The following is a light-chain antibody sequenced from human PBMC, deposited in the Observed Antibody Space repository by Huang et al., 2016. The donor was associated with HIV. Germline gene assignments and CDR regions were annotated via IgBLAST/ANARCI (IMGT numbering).Light chain of an antibody. J-gene: IGKJ4*01. Sequence: EIVLTQSPATLSLFPGERATLSCKASQSLTNYLAWYQQKPGQPPRLLIYDTSNRATGIPPRFSGSGSGTDFILTISSLEPEDFAVYYCQQRDDWPLTFGGGTKVEIK. V-gene: IGKV3-11*01. CDR3: QQRDDWPLT. CDR1: QSLTNY. CDR2: DTS.